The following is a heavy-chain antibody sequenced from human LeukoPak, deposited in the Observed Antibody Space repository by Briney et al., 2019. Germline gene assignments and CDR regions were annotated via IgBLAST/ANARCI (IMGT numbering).Heavy chain of an antibody. J-gene: IGHJ4*02. CDR3: ASQLGGTTFH. CDR1: GDSISSSNW. Sequence: SGTLSLTCAVSGDSISSSNWWSWVRQPPGKGLEWIGEIYHSGSTNYNPSLKSRVTMSVDKSKNQFSLRLNSVTAAETAVYYCASQLGGTTFHWGQGTLVTVSS. V-gene: IGHV4-4*02. CDR2: IYHSGST. D-gene: IGHD1/OR15-1a*01.